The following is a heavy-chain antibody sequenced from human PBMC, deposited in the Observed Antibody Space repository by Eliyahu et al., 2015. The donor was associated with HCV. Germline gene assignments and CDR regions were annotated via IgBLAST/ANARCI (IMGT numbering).Heavy chain of an antibody. CDR2: IYYSGST. CDR3: ARLLPRPLLGYCSSTSCPLGWFDP. D-gene: IGHD2-2*01. J-gene: IGHJ5*02. Sequence: QVQLQESGPGLVKPSETLSLTCTVSGGSISSYYWSWIRQPPGKGLEWIGYIYYSGSTNYNPSLKSRVTISVDTSKNQFSLKLSSVTAADTAVYYCARLLPRPLLGYCSSTSCPLGWFDPWGQGTLVTVSS. V-gene: IGHV4-59*08. CDR1: GGSISSYY.